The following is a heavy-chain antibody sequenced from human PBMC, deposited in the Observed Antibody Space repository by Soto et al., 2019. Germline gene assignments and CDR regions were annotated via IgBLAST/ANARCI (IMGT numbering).Heavy chain of an antibody. CDR3: AKDLLEVYCSSTSCHNYYYYYGMDV. CDR1: GFTFSSYG. CDR2: ISYDGSNK. D-gene: IGHD2-2*01. Sequence: GGSLRLSCAASGFTFSSYGMHWVRQAPGKGLEWVAVISYDGSNKYYADSVKGRFTISRDNSKNTLYLQMNSLRAEDTAVYYCAKDLLEVYCSSTSCHNYYYYYGMDVWGQGTTVTVSS. V-gene: IGHV3-30*18. J-gene: IGHJ6*02.